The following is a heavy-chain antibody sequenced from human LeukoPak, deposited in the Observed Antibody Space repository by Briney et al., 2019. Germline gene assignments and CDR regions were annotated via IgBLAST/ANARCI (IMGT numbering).Heavy chain of an antibody. V-gene: IGHV1-2*02. J-gene: IGHJ6*03. CDR3: ARGERRGYSGYDHYYMDV. CDR2: INPNSGAT. D-gene: IGHD5-12*01. Sequence: ASVKVSCKGSGYIFTGHLIHWVRQAPGQGLEWMGWINPNSGATTYAQKFKGRVTMARDTPTSTAYMELSGLRSDDTAIYFCARGERRGYSGYDHYYMDVWRRGTTLTVSS. CDR1: GYIFTGHL.